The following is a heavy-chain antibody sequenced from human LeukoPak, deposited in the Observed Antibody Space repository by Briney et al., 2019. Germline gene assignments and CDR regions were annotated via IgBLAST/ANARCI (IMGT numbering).Heavy chain of an antibody. CDR3: ARARYYYDSSGYYSPDY. Sequence: SDTLSLLCTVSGGSISSSSYYCGRIRQPPGKGLEWIGRIYYSGSTYYNPSLKSRVTILVDTSKNQYSLKLSSVTAADTAVYYCARARYYYDSSGYYSPDYWGQGTLVTVSS. D-gene: IGHD3-22*01. V-gene: IGHV4-39*07. CDR1: GGSISSSSYY. J-gene: IGHJ4*02. CDR2: IYYSGST.